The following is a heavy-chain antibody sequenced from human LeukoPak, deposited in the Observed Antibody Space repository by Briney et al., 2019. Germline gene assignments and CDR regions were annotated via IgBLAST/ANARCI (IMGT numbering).Heavy chain of an antibody. CDR3: ARQSLYCNDGSCIYYFDY. Sequence: PSETLSLTCTVSGGSISSSSYYWGWIRQPPGKGLEWIGSIYYSGSTYYNPSLKSRVTISVDTSKNQFSLKLSSVTAADTAVYYCARQSLYCNDGSCIYYFDYWGQGTLVTVSS. CDR2: IYYSGST. J-gene: IGHJ4*02. D-gene: IGHD2-15*01. CDR1: GGSISSSSYY. V-gene: IGHV4-39*01.